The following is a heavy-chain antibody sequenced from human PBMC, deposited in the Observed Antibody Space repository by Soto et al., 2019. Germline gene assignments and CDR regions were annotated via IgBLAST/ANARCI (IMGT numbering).Heavy chain of an antibody. Sequence: EVKLLESGGCLVQPGESLRLSCAASGFRFWTYSMSWVRQAPGKGLEWVSGISGDGSATSYADSLKGRFTVSRDNSKDTLFLQMNTLRVDDTAVYYCAKTRLYDNNDYHRDGFDVWGPGTAVTVS. J-gene: IGHJ3*01. D-gene: IGHD5-12*01. CDR2: ISGDGSAT. CDR3: AKTRLYDNNDYHRDGFDV. CDR1: GFRFWTYS. V-gene: IGHV3-23*01.